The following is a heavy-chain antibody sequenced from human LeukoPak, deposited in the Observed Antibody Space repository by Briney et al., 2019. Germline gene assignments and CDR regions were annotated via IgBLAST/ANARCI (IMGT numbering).Heavy chain of an antibody. CDR3: ARDSPEGRAAAPIPNWFDP. J-gene: IGHJ5*02. CDR1: GGTFNSYA. V-gene: IGHV1-69*13. D-gene: IGHD6-13*01. CDR2: IIPIFGTA. Sequence: AASVKVSCKASGGTFNSYAISWVRQAPGQGLEWMGGIIPIFGTANYAQKFQGRVTITADESTSTAYMELSSLRSEDTAVYYCARDSPEGRAAAPIPNWFDPWGQGTLVTVSS.